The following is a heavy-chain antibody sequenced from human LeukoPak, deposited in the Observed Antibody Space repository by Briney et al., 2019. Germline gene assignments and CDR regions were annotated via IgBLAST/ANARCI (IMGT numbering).Heavy chain of an antibody. CDR2: IRSKTYGGTT. CDR3: TRDLVGAPTRKAYDI. Sequence: GRSLRLSCTTYGFTFGDYAMTWVRQAPGEGLEWVGFIRSKTYGGTTDYAASVRNRFIISRDDSKSIAYLQMNSLKTEDTAVYHCTRDLVGAPTRKAYDIWGQGTMVTVSS. CDR1: GFTFGDYA. V-gene: IGHV3-49*04. J-gene: IGHJ3*02. D-gene: IGHD1-26*01.